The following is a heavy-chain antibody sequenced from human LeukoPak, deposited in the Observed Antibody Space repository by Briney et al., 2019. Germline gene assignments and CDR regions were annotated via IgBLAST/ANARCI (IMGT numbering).Heavy chain of an antibody. V-gene: IGHV4-59*12. J-gene: IGHJ6*03. CDR3: ARDLAVDYYMDV. CDR1: GGSISSYY. D-gene: IGHD6-19*01. Sequence: PSETLSLTCTVSGGSISSYYWSWIRQPPGKGLEYIGYIYYSGSTNYNPPLKSRVTISVDTSKNQFSLKLSSVTAADTAVYYCARDLAVDYYMDVWGKGTTVTISS. CDR2: IYYSGST.